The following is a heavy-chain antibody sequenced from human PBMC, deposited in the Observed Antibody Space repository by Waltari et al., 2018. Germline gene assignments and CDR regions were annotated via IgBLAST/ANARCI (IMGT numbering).Heavy chain of an antibody. CDR1: GGSITSSPLF. CDR3: ATYVGASVGTAAFDV. J-gene: IGHJ3*01. V-gene: IGHV4-39*01. Sequence: RHLQESGPGLVKPSEPLSLPCSLSGGSITSSPLFWGWIRQPPGKGLDWTVTISYSGATYDNPSRRSLVTISLDTSKNQFALKLNSVTAADTAVYYCATYVGASVGTAAFDVWGQGTMVTASS. CDR2: ISYSGAT. D-gene: IGHD3-10*02.